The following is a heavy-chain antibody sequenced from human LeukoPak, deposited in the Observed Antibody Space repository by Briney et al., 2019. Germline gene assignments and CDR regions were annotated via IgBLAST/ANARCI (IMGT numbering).Heavy chain of an antibody. CDR1: GFTSSSSG. J-gene: IGHJ4*02. CDR2: IWYDGSDK. V-gene: IGHV3-33*01. Sequence: GGSLRLSCAASGFTSSSSGMHWVRQAPGKGLEWVAVIWYDGSDKYSADSVKGRFTISRDNSKNTLYLQMNSLRAEDTAVYYCASAPYGSGTFLDYWGQGTLVTVSS. D-gene: IGHD3-10*01. CDR3: ASAPYGSGTFLDY.